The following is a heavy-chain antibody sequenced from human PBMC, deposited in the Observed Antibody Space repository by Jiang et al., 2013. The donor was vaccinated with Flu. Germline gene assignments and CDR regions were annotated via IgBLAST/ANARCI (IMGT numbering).Heavy chain of an antibody. V-gene: IGHV4-59*01. J-gene: IGHJ2*01. CDR3: ARGTTFGYFDL. D-gene: IGHD3-10*02. CDR1: GGSISSYY. Sequence: LLKPSETLVPSTCTVSGGSISSYYWSWIRQPPGKGLEWIGYIYYSGSTNYNPSLKSRVTISVDTSKNQFSLKLSSVTAADTAVYYCARGTTFGYFDLWGRGTLVTVSS. CDR2: IYYSGST.